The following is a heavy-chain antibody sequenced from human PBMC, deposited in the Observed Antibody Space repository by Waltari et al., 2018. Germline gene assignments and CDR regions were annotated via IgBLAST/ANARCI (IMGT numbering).Heavy chain of an antibody. V-gene: IGHV4-59*01. CDR1: GGSISSYY. J-gene: IGHJ4*02. CDR2: IYYSGST. D-gene: IGHD5-18*01. CDR3: ARVTGQLWSTADY. Sequence: QVQLQESGPGLVKPSETLSLTCTVCGGSISSYYWSWIRQPPGKVLEWIGYIYYSGSTNYNPSLKSRVTISVDTSKNQFSLKLSSVTAADTAVYYCARVTGQLWSTADYWGQGTLVTVSS.